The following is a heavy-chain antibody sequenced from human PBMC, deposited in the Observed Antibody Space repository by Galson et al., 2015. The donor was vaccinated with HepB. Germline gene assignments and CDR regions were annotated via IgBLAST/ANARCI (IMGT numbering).Heavy chain of an antibody. J-gene: IGHJ5*02. V-gene: IGHV3-11*01. CDR3: ARAALGWFDP. Sequence: SLRLSCAASGFTFSDNYMSWIRQAPGKGLEWVSYMSSSGSTIFYADSVKGRFTISRDNAKNSLYLRMNSLRAEDSAVYYCARAALGWFDPWGQGALVTVSS. D-gene: IGHD6-25*01. CDR2: MSSSGSTI. CDR1: GFTFSDNY.